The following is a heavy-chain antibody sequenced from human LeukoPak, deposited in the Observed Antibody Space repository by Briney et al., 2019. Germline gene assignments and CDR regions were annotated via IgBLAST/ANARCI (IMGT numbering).Heavy chain of an antibody. V-gene: IGHV5-51*01. J-gene: IGHJ4*02. CDR1: GYIFTNYW. CDR3: ARRQYSGYDFDF. CDR2: IYPRDSDN. Sequence: GESLKISCKASGYIFTNYWIGWVRQMPGKGLEWMGIIYPRDSDNRYSPSFQGQVTVSADKSISTAYLQWNTLEASDTAMYYCARRQYSGYDFDFWGQGTLVTVSS. D-gene: IGHD5-12*01.